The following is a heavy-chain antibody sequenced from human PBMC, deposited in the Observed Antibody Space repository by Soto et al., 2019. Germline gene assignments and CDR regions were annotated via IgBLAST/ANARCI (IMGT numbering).Heavy chain of an antibody. CDR1: GGSISSYY. CDR2: IYYSGST. V-gene: IGHV4-59*08. D-gene: IGHD2-2*03. Sequence: PSETLSLTCTVSGGSISSYYWSWIRQPPGKGLEWIGYIYYSGSTNYNPSLKSRVTISVDTSKNQFSLKLSSVTAADTAVYYCATHLLDIFAFDIWGQGTMVTVSS. J-gene: IGHJ3*02. CDR3: ATHLLDIFAFDI.